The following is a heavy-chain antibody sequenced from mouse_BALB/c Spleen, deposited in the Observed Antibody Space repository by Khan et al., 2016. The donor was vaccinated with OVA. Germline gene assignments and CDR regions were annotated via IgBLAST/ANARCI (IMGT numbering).Heavy chain of an antibody. Sequence: EVELVESGGGLVKPGGSLKLSCAASGFTFSTFALSWVRQTPEKRLEWVATINSDGTYTYYPDSVKGRFTISRDNAKNTLSLQMSSLRSEETAMYYGARHNYGPFAYWGQGTLVTVSA. D-gene: IGHD1-1*01. V-gene: IGHV5-9-3*01. CDR2: INSDGTYT. J-gene: IGHJ3*01. CDR1: GFTFSTFA. CDR3: ARHNYGPFAY.